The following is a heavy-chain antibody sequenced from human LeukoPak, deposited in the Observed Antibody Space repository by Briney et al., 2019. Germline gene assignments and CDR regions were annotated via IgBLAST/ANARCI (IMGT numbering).Heavy chain of an antibody. CDR1: GGSISSYY. Sequence: SETLSLTCTVSGGSISSYYRSWIRQPAGKGLEWIGRIYTSGSTNYNPSLKSRVTISVDTSKNQFSLKLSSVTAADTAVYYCARCAAAGTGFDYWGQGTLVTVSS. CDR3: ARCAAAGTGFDY. J-gene: IGHJ4*02. V-gene: IGHV4-4*07. CDR2: IYTSGST. D-gene: IGHD6-13*01.